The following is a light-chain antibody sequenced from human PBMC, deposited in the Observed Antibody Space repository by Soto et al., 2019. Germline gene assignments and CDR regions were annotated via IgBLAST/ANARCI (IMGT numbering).Light chain of an antibody. CDR2: GAS. V-gene: IGKV3-20*01. Sequence: EIVLTQSPGTLSVSAGERGSLTCRASQTVTSNYLAWYQQKPGQAPRLLIHGASTRASGIPDRFSGSGSGTDFTLTISRLEPQDFAVYFCQQYGNTPWTFVQGTTVEIK. CDR3: QQYGNTPWT. J-gene: IGKJ1*01. CDR1: QTVTSNY.